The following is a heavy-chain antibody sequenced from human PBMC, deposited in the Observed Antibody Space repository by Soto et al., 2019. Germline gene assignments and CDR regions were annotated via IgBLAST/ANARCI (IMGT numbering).Heavy chain of an antibody. D-gene: IGHD3-22*01. CDR2: IIPIFGTA. J-gene: IGHJ5*02. Sequence: QVQLVQSGAEVKKPGSSVKVSCKASGGTFSSYAITWVRQAPGQGLEWMGGIIPIFGTANYAQKFQGRVTITADESTSTAYMELSSLRSEDTAVYDGERDRGPSSGYYPNWFDPWGQGTLVPVSS. V-gene: IGHV1-69*12. CDR1: GGTFSSYA. CDR3: ERDRGPSSGYYPNWFDP.